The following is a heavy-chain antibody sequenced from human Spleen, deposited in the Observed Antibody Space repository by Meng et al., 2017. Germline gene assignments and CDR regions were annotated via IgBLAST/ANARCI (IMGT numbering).Heavy chain of an antibody. J-gene: IGHJ6*02. CDR3: ARDGRYDFWSGYLAYGMDV. CDR2: ISYDGSNK. D-gene: IGHD3-3*01. Sequence: GESLKISCAASGFTFSSYAMHWVRQAPGKGLEWVAVISYDGSNKYYADSVKGRFTISRDNSKNTLYLQMNSLRAEDTAVYYCARDGRYDFWSGYLAYGMDVWGQGTTVTVSS. CDR1: GFTFSSYA. V-gene: IGHV3-30*01.